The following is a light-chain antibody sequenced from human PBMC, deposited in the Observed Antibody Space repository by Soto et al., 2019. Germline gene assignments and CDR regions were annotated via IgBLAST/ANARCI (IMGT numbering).Light chain of an antibody. J-gene: IGKJ1*01. Sequence: DVVMTQSPLSLPVTLGQPASISCRSSRSLVYSDGNAYLNWFHQRPGQSPRCLIYKASNRDSGVKDMFRGSGSGTDFTMHINRVEAEDVGVYYCMQGKHWPPTLGRGTRVE. CDR2: KAS. CDR1: RSLVYSDGNAY. V-gene: IGKV2-30*01. CDR3: MQGKHWPPT.